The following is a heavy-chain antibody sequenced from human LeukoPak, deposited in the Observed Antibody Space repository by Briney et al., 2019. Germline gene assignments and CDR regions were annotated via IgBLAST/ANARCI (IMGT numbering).Heavy chain of an antibody. J-gene: IGHJ1*01. D-gene: IGHD3/OR15-3a*01. Sequence: GGSLRLSCAASGFTFSSYAMGWVRQAPGKGLEWVSAISGSGGSTYYADSVKGRFTISRDNSKNTLYLQMNSLRAEDTAVYYCAKVRGGWTGGYFQHWGQGTLVTVSS. CDR3: AKVRGGWTGGYFQH. CDR2: ISGSGGST. V-gene: IGHV3-23*01. CDR1: GFTFSSYA.